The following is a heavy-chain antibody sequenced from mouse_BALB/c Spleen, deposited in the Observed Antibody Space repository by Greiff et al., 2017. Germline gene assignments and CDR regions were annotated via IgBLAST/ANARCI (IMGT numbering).Heavy chain of an antibody. CDR1: GFTFTDYY. D-gene: IGHD1-1*01. V-gene: IGHV7-3*02. Sequence: EVKLVESGGGLVQPGGSLRLSCATSGFTFTDYYMSWVRQPPGKALEWLGFIRNKANGYTTEYSASVKGRFTISRDNSQSILYLQMNTLGAEDSATYYCAREGDYGSSSGWFAYWGQGTLVTVAA. J-gene: IGHJ3*01. CDR3: AREGDYGSSSGWFAY. CDR2: IRNKANGYTT.